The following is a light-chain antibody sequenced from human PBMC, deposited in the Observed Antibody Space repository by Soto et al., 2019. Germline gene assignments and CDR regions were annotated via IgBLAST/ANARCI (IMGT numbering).Light chain of an antibody. CDR1: QSVTSNY. J-gene: IGKJ4*01. CDR3: QQYDVWPALT. Sequence: EIVLTQSPGTLSLSPGERATLSCGASQSVTSNYLAWYQQKPGQAPRLLIFGASIRASGVPDRFSGSGSGTEFILTISSLQSEDSAVYYCQQYDVWPALTFGGGTKVDIK. CDR2: GAS. V-gene: IGKV3-20*01.